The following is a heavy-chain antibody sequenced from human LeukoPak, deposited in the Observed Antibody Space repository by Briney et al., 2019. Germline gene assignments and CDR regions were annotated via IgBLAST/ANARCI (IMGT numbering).Heavy chain of an antibody. J-gene: IGHJ4*02. V-gene: IGHV4-38-2*02. D-gene: IGHD2-15*01. CDR3: ATLPIVVVVDPEYYYDY. CDR2: IYHSRST. Sequence: SETLSLTCTVSGYSISSGYYWGWIRQPPGKGLEWIGSIYHSRSTYYNPSLKSRVTISVDTSKNQFSLKLSSVTAADTAVYYCATLPIVVVVDPEYYYDYWGQGTLVTVSS. CDR1: GYSISSGYY.